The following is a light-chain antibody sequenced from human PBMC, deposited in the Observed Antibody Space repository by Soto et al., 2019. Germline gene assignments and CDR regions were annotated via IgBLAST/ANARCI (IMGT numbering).Light chain of an antibody. V-gene: IGKV3-15*01. Sequence: EIVMTQSPATLAVSPGEGANLSFRASQSISTNLAWYQQKPGQSPRLIXYGASTRAAGIPARLRGSRSGTELTLTISSLLPEDFAAYYCQQYDNWPPITFGQGTRLEIK. J-gene: IGKJ5*01. CDR1: QSISTN. CDR2: GAS. CDR3: QQYDNWPPIT.